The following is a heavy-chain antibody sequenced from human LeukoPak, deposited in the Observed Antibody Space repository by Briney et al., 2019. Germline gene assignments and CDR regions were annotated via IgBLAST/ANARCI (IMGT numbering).Heavy chain of an antibody. CDR3: AREVGGSAFDI. V-gene: IGHV3-23*01. D-gene: IGHD3-16*01. Sequence: PGGSLRLSCAASGFTFSNYAMTWVRQAPGKGLECVSVISGSGSNTDYADSVKGRFTISRDNSKNTLSLQMNSLRAEDTAVYYCAREVGGSAFDIWGQGTMVTVSS. J-gene: IGHJ3*02. CDR1: GFTFSNYA. CDR2: ISGSGSNT.